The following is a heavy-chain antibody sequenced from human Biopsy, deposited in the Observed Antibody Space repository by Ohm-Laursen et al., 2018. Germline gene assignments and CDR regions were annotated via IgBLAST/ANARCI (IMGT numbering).Heavy chain of an antibody. D-gene: IGHD5-24*01. V-gene: IGHV4-39*01. CDR3: ARHDGNGPFALDS. CDR2: VYHSGTT. Sequence: TLSLTCTVSGGSISSGSNYWAWIRQPPGKGLEWIGSVYHSGTTYYSPSLKSRVTISVDTLKNQLSLKVTSVTAADTAAYYCARHDGNGPFALDSWGQGTLVTGSS. CDR1: GGSISSGSNY. J-gene: IGHJ4*02.